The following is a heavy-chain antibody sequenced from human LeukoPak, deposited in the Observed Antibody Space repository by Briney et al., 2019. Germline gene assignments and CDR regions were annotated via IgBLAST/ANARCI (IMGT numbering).Heavy chain of an antibody. CDR2: ISSSGSTI. J-gene: IGHJ4*02. V-gene: IGHV3-48*03. CDR1: GFTFSSYE. CDR3: ARAPPGYYDILTGYYDVDY. D-gene: IGHD3-9*01. Sequence: GGSLRLSCAASGFTFSSYEMNWVRQAPGKGLEWVSYISSSGSTIYYADSVKGRFTISRDNAKNSLYLQMNSLRAEDTAVYYCARAPPGYYDILTGYYDVDYWGQGTLVTVSS.